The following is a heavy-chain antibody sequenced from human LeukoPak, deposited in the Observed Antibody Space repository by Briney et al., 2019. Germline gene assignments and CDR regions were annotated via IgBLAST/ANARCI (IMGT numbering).Heavy chain of an antibody. D-gene: IGHD1-1*01. V-gene: IGHV3-7*01. CDR3: ARGSTVGD. Sequence: GGSLRLSCAASGFTFSSYGMHWARQAPGKGLEWMANIKQDGSETHYVDSAKGRFTISRDNAKNPLFLQMNSLRAEDTAVYYCARGSTVGDWGQGTLVTVSS. J-gene: IGHJ4*02. CDR2: IKQDGSET. CDR1: GFTFSSYG.